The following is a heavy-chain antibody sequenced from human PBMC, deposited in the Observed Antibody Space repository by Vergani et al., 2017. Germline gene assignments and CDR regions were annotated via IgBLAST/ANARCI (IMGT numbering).Heavy chain of an antibody. CDR3: TRDLAMDYDYIGGGSPRFDI. Sequence: EVQLVESGGGLVQPGRSLRLSCTASGFTFGDYAMSWFRQAPGKGLEWVGFIRSKAYGGTTEYAASVKGRFTISRDDSKSISYLQMNSLKTDDTPVYYCTRDLAMDYDYIGGGSPRFDIWGQGTMVTVSS. V-gene: IGHV3-49*03. D-gene: IGHD3-16*01. J-gene: IGHJ3*02. CDR1: GFTFGDYA. CDR2: IRSKAYGGTT.